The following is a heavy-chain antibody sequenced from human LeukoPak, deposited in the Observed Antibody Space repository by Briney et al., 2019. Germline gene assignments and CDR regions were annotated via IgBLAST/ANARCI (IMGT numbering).Heavy chain of an antibody. CDR3: ARHRPWGFGFDP. J-gene: IGHJ5*02. CDR2: IYYSGST. Sequence: SETLSLTCTVSGGSISSYYWSWIRQPPGKGLEWIASIYYSGSTYYNPSLKSRVTISVDTSKNQFSLKLGSVTAADTAVYYCARHRPWGFGFDPWGQGTLVTVSS. CDR1: GGSISSYY. V-gene: IGHV4-39*01. D-gene: IGHD3-10*01.